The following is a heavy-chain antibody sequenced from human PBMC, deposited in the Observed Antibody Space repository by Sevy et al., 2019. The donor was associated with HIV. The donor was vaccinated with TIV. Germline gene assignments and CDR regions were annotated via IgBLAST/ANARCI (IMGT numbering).Heavy chain of an antibody. CDR3: AKEGERREYSSSWYGEGYYYGMDV. CDR2: ISGSGGST. D-gene: IGHD6-13*01. Sequence: GGSLRLSCAASGFTFSSYAMSWVRQAPGKGLEWVSAISGSGGSTYSADSVKGRFTISRDNSKNTLYLQMNILRAEDTAVYYCAKEGERREYSSSWYGEGYYYGMDVWGQGTTVTVSS. CDR1: GFTFSSYA. V-gene: IGHV3-23*01. J-gene: IGHJ6*02.